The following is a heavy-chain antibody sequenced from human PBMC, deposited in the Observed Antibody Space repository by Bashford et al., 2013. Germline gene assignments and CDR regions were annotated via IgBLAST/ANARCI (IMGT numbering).Heavy chain of an antibody. V-gene: IGHV3-23*01. J-gene: IGHJ4*02. CDR1: GFTFNSYV. CDR2: VSGSGSNT. D-gene: IGHD5-18*01. Sequence: GGSLRLSCAASGFTFNSYVMSWVRQAPGKGLEWVSGVSGSGSNTYYADSVKGRFTISRDNSKNTLYLEMTSLRVDDTAVYYCAKDRKSKGIQLWIYFDYWGQGTLVTVSS. CDR3: AKDRKSKGIQLWIYFDY.